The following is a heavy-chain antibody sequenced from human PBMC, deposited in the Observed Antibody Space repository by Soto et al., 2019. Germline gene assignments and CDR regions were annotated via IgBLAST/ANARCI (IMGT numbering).Heavy chain of an antibody. V-gene: IGHV4-31*03. CDR3: ARGGYCGGDCRMDV. J-gene: IGHJ6*02. D-gene: IGHD2-21*02. CDR1: GGAMSSGDYY. Sequence: QVQLVESGPGLVQPSQTLSLTCTVSGGAMSSGDYYWSWIRHLPGKGLEWMGYIYYSGSTYYNPSLKSRLTISVDTSKNKLSLILTSVTAADTAVYYCARGGYCGGDCRMDVWGQGTAATVSS. CDR2: IYYSGST.